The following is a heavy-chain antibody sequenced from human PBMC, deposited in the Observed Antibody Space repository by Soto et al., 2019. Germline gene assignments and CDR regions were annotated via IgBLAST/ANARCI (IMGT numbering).Heavy chain of an antibody. D-gene: IGHD3-22*01. V-gene: IGHV3-30*04. CDR1: GFSFSTYS. CDR3: ARERVAGYYNVIGY. Sequence: QVQLVESGGGVVQPGRSLRLSCAASGFSFSTYSMHWVRQAPGKGLEWVAVLSYDVRNKFYADSVKGRFIISRDNAKSQLYLQMSRLRTEDTAVYYCARERVAGYYNVIGYWGQGTLVTVSS. CDR2: LSYDVRNK. J-gene: IGHJ4*02.